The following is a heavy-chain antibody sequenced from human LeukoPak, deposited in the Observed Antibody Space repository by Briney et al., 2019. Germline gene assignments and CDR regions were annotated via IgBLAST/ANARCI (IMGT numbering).Heavy chain of an antibody. CDR2: ISGSGGST. J-gene: IGHJ3*02. CDR1: GFTFSSYA. CDR3: AKAQGGSVGAFDI. Sequence: GGSLRLSCAASGFTFSSYAMSWVRQAPGKGLEWVSAISGSGGSTYYADSVKGRFTIPRDNSKNTLYLQMNSLRAEDTAVYYCAKAQGGSVGAFDIWGQGTMVTVSS. V-gene: IGHV3-23*01. D-gene: IGHD4-23*01.